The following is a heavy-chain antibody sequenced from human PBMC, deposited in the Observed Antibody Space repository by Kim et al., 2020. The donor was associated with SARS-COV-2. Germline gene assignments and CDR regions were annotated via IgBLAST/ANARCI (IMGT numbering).Heavy chain of an antibody. J-gene: IGHJ4*02. CDR3: ARDLGTSGDAARGGCFDY. D-gene: IGHD1-1*01. Sequence: GGSLRLSCAASGFTFRGNAMHWVRQAPGKGLEWVAVIWYDGSNKYYTDSVKGRFTISRDNSKNTLYLQMNSLRTEDTAVYYCARDLGTSGDAARGGCFDYWGRGTLVTVPS. CDR2: IWYDGSNK. V-gene: IGHV3-33*08. CDR1: GFTFRGNA.